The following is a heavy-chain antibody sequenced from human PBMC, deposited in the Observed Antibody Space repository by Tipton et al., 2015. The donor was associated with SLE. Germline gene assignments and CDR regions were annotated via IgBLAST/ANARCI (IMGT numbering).Heavy chain of an antibody. J-gene: IGHJ4*02. D-gene: IGHD2-2*01. V-gene: IGHV4-59*12. CDR1: GGSTSSYY. CDR2: IYDSGST. CDR3: ARGGTPRVSPAASFDY. Sequence: LRLSCTVSGGSTSSYYWSWIRQPPGKGLEWIGYIYDSGSTNYNPSLKSRVTISVDTSKNQFSLKLTSVTAADTAVYYCARGGTPRVSPAASFDYWGQGTLVSASS.